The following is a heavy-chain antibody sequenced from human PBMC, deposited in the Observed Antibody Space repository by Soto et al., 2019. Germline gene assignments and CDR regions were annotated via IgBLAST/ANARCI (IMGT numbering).Heavy chain of an antibody. D-gene: IGHD3-22*01. V-gene: IGHV3-74*01. Sequence: EVQLVESGGGLVQPGGSLRLSCAASGFTFSTHWMHWVRQVPEKGLVWVSRINGDGSQTTYADSVRGRLTISRDNAKNTLSLQMNNLRVEDTAVYYCAGDSPHDSTVAGDYWGQGTPVTVSS. J-gene: IGHJ4*02. CDR2: INGDGSQT. CDR1: GFTFSTHW. CDR3: AGDSPHDSTVAGDY.